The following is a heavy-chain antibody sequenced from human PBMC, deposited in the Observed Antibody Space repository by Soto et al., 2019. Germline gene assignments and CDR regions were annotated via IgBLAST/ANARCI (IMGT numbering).Heavy chain of an antibody. Sequence: RGESLKISCKGFGYDFSTYWLGWVRQMSGKGLEWMGIMYPGDSDTRLNPSFRGRVTLSVDTSVSTAYLQWDSLQASDTAIYYCARLPRDCNYTSCYFCASVPGSPGYHGLDVWGQGTTVTVSS. J-gene: IGHJ6*02. CDR3: ARLPRDCNYTSCYFCASVPGSPGYHGLDV. V-gene: IGHV5-51*01. D-gene: IGHD2-2*01. CDR1: GYDFSTYW. CDR2: MYPGDSDT.